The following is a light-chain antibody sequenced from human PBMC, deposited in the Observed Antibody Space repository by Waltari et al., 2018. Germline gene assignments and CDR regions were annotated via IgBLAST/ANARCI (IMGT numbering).Light chain of an antibody. CDR1: LSISNS. V-gene: IGKV1-NL1*01. CDR2: AAS. Sequence: DIQMTQSPSSLSASVGDRVTFTCRASLSISNSLAWYQQKPGKAPNLLLYAASKVGGGGASRFSGSGSWTDDTRTISSMQPDDFATCCWQQYYSTPLTFGGGTKVEIK. J-gene: IGKJ4*01. CDR3: QQYYSTPLT.